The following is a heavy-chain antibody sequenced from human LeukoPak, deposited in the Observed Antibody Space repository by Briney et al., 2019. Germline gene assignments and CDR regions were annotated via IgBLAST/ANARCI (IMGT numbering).Heavy chain of an antibody. CDR1: GYTFTSYA. J-gene: IGHJ4*02. CDR2: INAGNGNT. V-gene: IGHV1-3*01. Sequence: ASVKVSCKASGYTFTSYAMHLVRQAPGQRLEWMGWINAGNGNTKYSQKFQGRVTITRDTSASTAYMELSSLRSEDTAVYYCARGTVTPTSPFDYWGQGTLVTVSS. CDR3: ARGTVTPTSPFDY. D-gene: IGHD4-17*01.